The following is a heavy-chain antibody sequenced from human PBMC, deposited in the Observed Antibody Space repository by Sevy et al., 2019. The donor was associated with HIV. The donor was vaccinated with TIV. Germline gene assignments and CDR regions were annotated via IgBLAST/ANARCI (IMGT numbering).Heavy chain of an antibody. D-gene: IGHD3-22*01. V-gene: IGHV3-30*18. Sequence: GGSLRLSCAASGFTFSSYGMHWVRQAPGKGLEWVAVISYDGSNKYYADPVKGRFTISRDNSKNTLYRQMNSLSAEDTAVYYCAKLRVVYYYDSSGYYKGGDYWGQGTLVTVSS. CDR2: ISYDGSNK. CDR1: GFTFSSYG. J-gene: IGHJ4*02. CDR3: AKLRVVYYYDSSGYYKGGDY.